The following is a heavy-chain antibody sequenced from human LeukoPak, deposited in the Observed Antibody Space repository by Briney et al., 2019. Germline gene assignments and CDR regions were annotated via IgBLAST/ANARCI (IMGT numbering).Heavy chain of an antibody. CDR2: IYYSGST. D-gene: IGHD2-2*02. CDR3: ARENGIVVVPAAIKGGYFDY. V-gene: IGHV4-59*12. CDR1: AGSTRGYY. J-gene: IGHJ4*02. Sequence: SETLSLTCVVSAGSTRGYYWSWIRQPPGKGLEWIGYIYYSGSTKYNPSLKSRVTMSVDTSKNQFSLKLSSVTAADTAVYYCARENGIVVVPAAIKGGYFDYWGQGTLVTVSS.